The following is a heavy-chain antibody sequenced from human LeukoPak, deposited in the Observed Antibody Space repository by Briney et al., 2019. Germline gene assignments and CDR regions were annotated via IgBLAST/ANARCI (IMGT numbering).Heavy chain of an antibody. CDR3: ASFGRRPSYCSSTSRSSFDY. CDR2: INHSGST. D-gene: IGHD2-2*01. CDR1: GGSFSGYY. J-gene: IGHJ4*02. V-gene: IGHV4-34*01. Sequence: PSETLSLTCAVYGGSFSGYYWSWIRQPPGKGLEWIGEINHSGSTNYNPSLKSRVTISVDTSKNQFSLKLSSVTAADTAVYYCASFGRRPSYCSSTSRSSFDYWGQGTLVTVFS.